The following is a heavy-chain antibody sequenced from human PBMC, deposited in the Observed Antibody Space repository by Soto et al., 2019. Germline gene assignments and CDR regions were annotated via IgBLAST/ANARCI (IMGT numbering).Heavy chain of an antibody. D-gene: IGHD2-21*01. J-gene: IGHJ4*02. Sequence: PSETLSLTCSVSGDSISSSYWSWIRQPPGKGLEWIGYIYYSGSTNYNPSLKSRVTISLDRSKNQFSLKLSSVTAADTAVYYCDRGNVVPLDYWGQGTLVTVSS. CDR3: DRGNVVPLDY. V-gene: IGHV4-59*12. CDR1: GDSISSSY. CDR2: IYYSGST.